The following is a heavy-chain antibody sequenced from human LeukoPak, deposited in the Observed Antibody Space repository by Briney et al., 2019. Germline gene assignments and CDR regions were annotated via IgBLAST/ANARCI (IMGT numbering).Heavy chain of an antibody. CDR3: AKDRSSNWRNDAFDI. V-gene: IGHV3-23*01. D-gene: IGHD6-13*01. CDR1: GFTFSNYA. CDR2: ISGSGDST. J-gene: IGHJ3*02. Sequence: GGSLRLSCVASGFTFSNYAMSWVRQAPGKGLEWVSSISGSGDSTDYADSVEGRFTISRDNSKNTLYLQMNSLRGEDTAVYYCAKDRSSNWRNDAFDIWGQGTKVTVSS.